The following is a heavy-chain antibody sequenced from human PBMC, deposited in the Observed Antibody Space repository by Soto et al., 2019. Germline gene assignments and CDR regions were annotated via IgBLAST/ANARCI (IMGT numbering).Heavy chain of an antibody. CDR3: AKPREPDLVTGWLDP. CDR2: IIPIFGTL. D-gene: IGHD2-8*02. Sequence: LVKVSCKAFGDTFSRYAISWVRQAPGQGLEWMGGIIPIFGTLSFAQRFQGRVSITADRPTNTAYMELRRLTPDDTAVYYCAKPREPDLVTGWLDPWGQGTLVAVSS. CDR1: GDTFSRYA. V-gene: IGHV1-69*06. J-gene: IGHJ5*02.